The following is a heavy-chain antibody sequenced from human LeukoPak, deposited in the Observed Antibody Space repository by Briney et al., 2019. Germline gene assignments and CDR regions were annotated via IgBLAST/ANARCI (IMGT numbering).Heavy chain of an antibody. CDR3: AHKVEVGVNTRYFQH. CDR2: IYWNDDK. J-gene: IGHJ1*01. CDR1: GFSLSTSGVG. D-gene: IGHD1-26*01. V-gene: IGHV2-5*01. Sequence: ESGPTLVNPTQTLTLTCTFSGFSLSTSGVGVGWIRQPPGKALEWLALIYWNDDKRYSPSLKSRLTITKDTSKNQVVLTMTNMDPVDTATYYCAHKVEVGVNTRYFQHWGQGTLVTVSS.